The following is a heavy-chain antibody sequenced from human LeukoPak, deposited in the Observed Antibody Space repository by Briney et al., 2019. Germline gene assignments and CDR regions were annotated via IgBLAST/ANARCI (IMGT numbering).Heavy chain of an antibody. CDR1: GFPFSDDW. D-gene: IGHD3-10*01. V-gene: IGHV3-15*01. CDR2: IKKKGDGGTT. J-gene: IGHJ4*02. CDR3: TTVTMVRDYDY. Sequence: GGSLRLSCAASGFPFSDDWMSWVRQAPGKGLEWVGRIKKKGDGGTTDYAAPVEGRFTISRDDSKNMLYLEMSNLKIEDTAVYYCTTVTMVRDYDYWGQGTLVTVSS.